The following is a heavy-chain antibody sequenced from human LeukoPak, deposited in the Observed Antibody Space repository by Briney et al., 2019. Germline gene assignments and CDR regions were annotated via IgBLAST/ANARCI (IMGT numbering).Heavy chain of an antibody. CDR1: GYTFTSYD. V-gene: IGHV1-8*01. J-gene: IGHJ4*02. D-gene: IGHD3-22*01. CDR2: MNPNSGNA. Sequence: WASVKVSCKASGYTFTSYDINWVRQATGQGLEWMGWMNPNSGNAGYAQKFQGRVTMTRNTSISTAYMELSSLRSEDTAVYYCARGRYYDSSGYYYYFDYWGQGTLVTVSS. CDR3: ARGRYYDSSGYYYYFDY.